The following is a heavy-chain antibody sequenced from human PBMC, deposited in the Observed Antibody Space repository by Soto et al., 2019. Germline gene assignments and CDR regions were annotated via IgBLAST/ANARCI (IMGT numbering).Heavy chain of an antibody. CDR1: GFTFSSYA. V-gene: IGHV3-30-3*01. J-gene: IGHJ4*02. CDR3: ARGDSSGWADY. D-gene: IGHD6-19*01. Sequence: GGSLRLSCAASGFTFSSYAMHWVRQAPDKGLEWVAVISYDGSNKYYADSVKGRFTISRDNSKNTLYLQMNSLRAEDTAVYYCARGDSSGWADYWGQGTLVTVSS. CDR2: ISYDGSNK.